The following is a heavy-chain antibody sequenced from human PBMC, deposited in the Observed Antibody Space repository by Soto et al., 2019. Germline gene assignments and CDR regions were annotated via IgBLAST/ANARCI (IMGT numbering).Heavy chain of an antibody. Sequence: QVQLVESGGGVVQPGRSLRLSCAASGFTFSSYGMHWVRQAPGKGLEWVAVISYDGSNKYYADSVKGRFTISRDNSKNTLYLQMNSLRAEDTAVYYCAKVRDCGGDCYRRYYYYGMDVWGQGTKVTVSS. D-gene: IGHD2-21*02. CDR2: ISYDGSNK. V-gene: IGHV3-30*18. CDR1: GFTFSSYG. J-gene: IGHJ6*02. CDR3: AKVRDCGGDCYRRYYYYGMDV.